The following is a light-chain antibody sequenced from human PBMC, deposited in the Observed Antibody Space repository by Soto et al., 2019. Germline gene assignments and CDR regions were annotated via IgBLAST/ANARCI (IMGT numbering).Light chain of an antibody. Sequence: SYELSQPPSVSVSPGETATITCGGENIGAESVHWYQQKPGQAPLLVIHFDGDRSSGIPERYSGSNSGNTATLTISRVEAGDEADYFCQVWDSSVDLGVFGGGTKLTVL. J-gene: IGLJ3*02. CDR3: QVWDSSVDLGV. CDR2: FDG. CDR1: NIGAES. V-gene: IGLV3-21*04.